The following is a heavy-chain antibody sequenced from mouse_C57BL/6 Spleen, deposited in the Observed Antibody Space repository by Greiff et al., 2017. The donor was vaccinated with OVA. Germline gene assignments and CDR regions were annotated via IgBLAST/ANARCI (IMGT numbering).Heavy chain of an antibody. Sequence: QVQLKQSGAELARPGASVKLSCKASGYTFTSYGISWVKQRTGQGLEWIGEIYPRSGNTYYNEKFKGKATLTADKSSSTAYMELRSLTSEDSAVYFCARWGYSNYVDFDYWGQGTTLTVSS. CDR2: IYPRSGNT. CDR3: ARWGYSNYVDFDY. J-gene: IGHJ2*01. V-gene: IGHV1-81*01. D-gene: IGHD2-5*01. CDR1: GYTFTSYG.